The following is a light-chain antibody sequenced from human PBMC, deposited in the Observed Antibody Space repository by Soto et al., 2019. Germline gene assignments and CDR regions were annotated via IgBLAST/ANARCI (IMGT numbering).Light chain of an antibody. CDR1: SSDVGAYNC. Sequence: QSALTQPRSVSGSPGQSVTISCTGTSSDVGAYNCVSWYQQHPGKAPKLMIYDVSKRPSGVPDRFSGSKSGNTASLTISGLQAEDEADYYCCSYAGGYTHVVFGGGTKVTVL. CDR2: DVS. V-gene: IGLV2-11*01. CDR3: CSYAGGYTHVV. J-gene: IGLJ2*01.